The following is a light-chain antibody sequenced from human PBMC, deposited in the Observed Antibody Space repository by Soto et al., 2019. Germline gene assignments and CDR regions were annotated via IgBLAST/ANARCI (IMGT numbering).Light chain of an antibody. CDR3: ASYTRSSTYV. CDR1: SSDVGGYNF. Sequence: QSVLTQPASVSGSPGQSITISCTGTSSDVGGYNFVSWYQQHPGKAPKLMIYEVTNRPSGVSNRFSGSNSVNTASLTISGLQAGDEADYYCASYTRSSTYVFGTGTKVTVL. V-gene: IGLV2-14*01. J-gene: IGLJ1*01. CDR2: EVT.